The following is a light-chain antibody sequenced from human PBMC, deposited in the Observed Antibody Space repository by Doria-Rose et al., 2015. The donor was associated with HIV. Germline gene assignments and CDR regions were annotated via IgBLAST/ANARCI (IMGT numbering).Light chain of an antibody. CDR1: QSFSSTY. CDR3: HQYGTSWT. J-gene: IGKJ1*01. V-gene: IGKV3-20*01. Sequence: DIVMTQSSGTLSLSPGERATLSCRASQSFSSTYIAWYQQKPGQAPSLLIYDGSTRATGTPDRSSASGPGTDFTLTINRLEPEDFALYYCHQYGTSWTFGQGTKVEI. CDR2: DGS.